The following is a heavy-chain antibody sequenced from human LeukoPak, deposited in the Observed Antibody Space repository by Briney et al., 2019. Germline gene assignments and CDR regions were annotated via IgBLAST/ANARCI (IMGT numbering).Heavy chain of an antibody. CDR3: ARGSTSRYYYDRSGYYRGAVDQ. CDR2: INPNSGGT. D-gene: IGHD3-22*01. Sequence: ASVKVSCKASGYTFTGYYMHWVRQAPGQGLEWMGWINPNSGGTNYAQKFQGRVTMTTDTSTSTAYMELRSLRSDDTAVYYCARGSTSRYYYDRSGYYRGAVDQWGQGTLVTVSS. J-gene: IGHJ4*02. V-gene: IGHV1-2*02. CDR1: GYTFTGYY.